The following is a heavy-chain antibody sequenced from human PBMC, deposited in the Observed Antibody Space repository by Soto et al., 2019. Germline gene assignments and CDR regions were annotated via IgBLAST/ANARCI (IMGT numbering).Heavy chain of an antibody. D-gene: IGHD2-21*02. CDR3: ARGGLKGSPCGGDCFTFDY. CDR1: GFTFSNFG. Sequence: QVQLVESGGGVVQPGRSLRLSCAASGFTFSNFGMHWVRQAPGKGLEWLSIIWHDGSDKHYAGSVKGRFTVAKDNSKNTLYMQMNSLRDDVTGVYYSARGGLKGSPCGGDCFTFDYWGQGTLFTVCS. CDR2: IWHDGSDK. J-gene: IGHJ4*02. V-gene: IGHV3-33*01.